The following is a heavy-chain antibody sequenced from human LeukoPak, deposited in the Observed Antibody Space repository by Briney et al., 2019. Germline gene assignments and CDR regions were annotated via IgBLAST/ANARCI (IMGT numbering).Heavy chain of an antibody. V-gene: IGHV4-4*02. CDR2: IYHSGST. D-gene: IGHD3-16*02. CDR3: ARDQTYYDYVWGSYRYTYFDY. J-gene: IGHJ4*02. CDR1: GGSISSSNW. Sequence: PSETLSLTCAVSGGSISSSNWWSWVRQPPGKGLEWIGEIYHSGSTNYNPSLKSRVTISVDKSKNQFSLKLSSATAADTAVYYCARDQTYYDYVWGSYRYTYFDYWGQGTLVTVSS.